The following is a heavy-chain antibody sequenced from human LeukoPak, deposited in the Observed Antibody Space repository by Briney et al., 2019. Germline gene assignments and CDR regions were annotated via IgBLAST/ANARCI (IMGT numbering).Heavy chain of an antibody. D-gene: IGHD7-27*01. J-gene: IGHJ5*02. CDR1: GYTFTCYY. Sequence: ASVTLSRKASGYTFTCYYLQWVRQAPGQGLEWMGRINLNSGGTDYAQNFQVRVTMTMDTSISTVYMELSSLRSNDTAVYYCARQGSLGTWFDPWGQGTLVTVSS. CDR3: ARQGSLGTWFDP. CDR2: INLNSGGT. V-gene: IGHV1-2*06.